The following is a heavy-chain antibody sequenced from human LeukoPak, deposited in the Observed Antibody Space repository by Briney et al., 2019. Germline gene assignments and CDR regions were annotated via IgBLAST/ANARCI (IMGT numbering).Heavy chain of an antibody. CDR2: VSSSGGTI. CDR1: GFTFSSFA. J-gene: IGHJ4*02. V-gene: IGHV3-48*03. Sequence: PGGSLRLSCAASGFTFSSFAMNWVRQAPGKGLEWVSYVSSSGGTISYAASVKGRFTISRDNAKSSLCLQMSSLRVEDTAVYYCARVSGTTVTSFDFWGQGTLVTVSS. CDR3: ARVSGTTVTSFDF. D-gene: IGHD4-17*01.